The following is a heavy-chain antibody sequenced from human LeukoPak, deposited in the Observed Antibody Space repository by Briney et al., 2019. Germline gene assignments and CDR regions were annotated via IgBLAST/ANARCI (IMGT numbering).Heavy chain of an antibody. V-gene: IGHV3-53*01. Sequence: GGALRLSCAASVFTVSGNYMSWVRQAPGEGLEWGSVIYSGGNTHYADSVKGRFTISRDNSKNTVNLQMNSLRAEDTAVYHCARTGGVPGAIGVFDYWGQGTLVTVSS. J-gene: IGHJ4*02. CDR2: IYSGGNT. CDR1: VFTVSGNY. CDR3: ARTGGVPGAIGVFDY. D-gene: IGHD2-2*01.